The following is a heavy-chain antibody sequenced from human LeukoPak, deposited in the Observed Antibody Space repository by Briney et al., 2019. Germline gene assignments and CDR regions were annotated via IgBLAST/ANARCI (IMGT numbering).Heavy chain of an antibody. Sequence: GGSLRLSCAASGFTFSSYSMNWVRQAPGKGLEWVSSISSSSSYIYYADSMKGRFTISRDNAKNSLYLQMNSLRAEDTAVYYCARKILSGPSDYWGQGTLVTVSS. CDR1: GFTFSSYS. J-gene: IGHJ4*02. D-gene: IGHD2-2*01. CDR3: ARKILSGPSDY. CDR2: ISSSSSYI. V-gene: IGHV3-21*01.